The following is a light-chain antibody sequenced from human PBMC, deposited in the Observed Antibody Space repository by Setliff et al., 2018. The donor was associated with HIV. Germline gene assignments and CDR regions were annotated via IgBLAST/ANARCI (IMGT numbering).Light chain of an antibody. CDR1: SSDVGGYSY. Sequence: QPALAQPASVSGSPGQSITISCTGTSSDVGGYSYVSWYQQRPGKAPKLIIYEVRNRPSGVSNRFSGSKSGNTASLAISGLQAEDEADYYCSSYASSNTLPFGTGTKVTVL. CDR2: EVR. CDR3: SSYASSNTLP. J-gene: IGLJ1*01. V-gene: IGLV2-14*01.